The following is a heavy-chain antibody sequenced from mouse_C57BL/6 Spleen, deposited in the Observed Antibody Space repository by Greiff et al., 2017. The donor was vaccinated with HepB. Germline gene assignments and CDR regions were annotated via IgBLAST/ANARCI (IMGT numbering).Heavy chain of an antibody. Sequence: QVQLQQPGAELVKPGASVKMSCKASGYTFTSYWITWVKQRPGQGLEWIGDIYPGSGSTNYNEKFKSKATLTVDTSSSTAYRQLSSLTSEDSAVYYCARAYYYGSSWGSYYAMDYWGQGTSVTVAS. CDR1: GYTFTSYW. D-gene: IGHD1-1*01. CDR3: ARAYYYGSSWGSYYAMDY. V-gene: IGHV1-55*01. J-gene: IGHJ4*01. CDR2: IYPGSGST.